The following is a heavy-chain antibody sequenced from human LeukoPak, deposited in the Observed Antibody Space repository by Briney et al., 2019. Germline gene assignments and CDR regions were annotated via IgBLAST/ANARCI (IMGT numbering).Heavy chain of an antibody. CDR2: INPNSGGT. CDR3: VKYGSGSYPNFDY. J-gene: IGHJ4*02. D-gene: IGHD3-10*01. V-gene: IGHV1-2*02. Sequence: ASVKVSCKASGYTFTGYYMHWVRQAPGQGLEWMGWINPNSGGTNYAQKFQGRVTMTRDTSISTAYMELSRLRSDDTAVYYCVKYGSGSYPNFDYWGQGTLVTVSS. CDR1: GYTFTGYY.